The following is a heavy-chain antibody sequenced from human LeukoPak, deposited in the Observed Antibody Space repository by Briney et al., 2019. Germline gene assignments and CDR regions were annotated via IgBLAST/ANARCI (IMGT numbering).Heavy chain of an antibody. J-gene: IGHJ3*02. CDR3: SRGEAPRGAFDI. CDR2: IYHSGST. Sequence: PSETLSLTCAVSGGSISSGGYSWSWIRQPPGKGLEWIGYIYHSGSTYYNPSLKSRVTISVDRSKNQFSLKLSSVTAADTAVYYCSRGEAPRGAFDIWGQGTMVTVSS. CDR1: GGSISSGGYS. V-gene: IGHV4-30-2*01.